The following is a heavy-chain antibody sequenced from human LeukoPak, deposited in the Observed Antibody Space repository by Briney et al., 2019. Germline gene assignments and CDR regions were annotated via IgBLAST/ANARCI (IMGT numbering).Heavy chain of an antibody. CDR2: IYTSGGA. V-gene: IGHV4-61*02. J-gene: IGHJ5*02. D-gene: IGHD2-15*01. CDR3: ARGYCSGGSCYRHNWFDP. Sequence: PSQTPSLTCTVSGGSISSGSYYWSWIRQPAGKGLEWIGRIYTSGGANYNPSLKSRVTISVDTSKNQFSLKLSSVTAADTAVYYCARGYCSGGSCYRHNWFDPWGQGTLVTVSS. CDR1: GGSISSGSYY.